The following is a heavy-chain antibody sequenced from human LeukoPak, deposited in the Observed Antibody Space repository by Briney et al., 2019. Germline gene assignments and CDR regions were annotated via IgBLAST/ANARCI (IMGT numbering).Heavy chain of an antibody. CDR3: ARGGYHSADLDY. D-gene: IGHD5-18*01. J-gene: IGHJ4*02. V-gene: IGHV4-59*01. Sequence: SETLSLTCTVSGGSISSYYWSWIRQPPGKGLEWIGYIYYSGSTNYNPSLKSRVTISVDTSKNQFSLKLSSVTAADTAVYYCARGGYHSADLDYWGQGTLVTVSS. CDR2: IYYSGST. CDR1: GGSISSYY.